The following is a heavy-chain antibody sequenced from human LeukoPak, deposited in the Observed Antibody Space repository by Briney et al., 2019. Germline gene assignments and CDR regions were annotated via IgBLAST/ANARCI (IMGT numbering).Heavy chain of an antibody. CDR3: ARDSMAYFDYFESSAGWFDY. Sequence: EASVKVSCKASGGVFSNYAINWVRQAPGQGLEWMGRIIPILGVPFYAQKFQGRVTITADKSTNTASMDVSSLGADDTAVYYCARDSMAYFDYFESSAGWFDYWGQGTLVIVSS. CDR2: IIPILGVP. V-gene: IGHV1-69*04. J-gene: IGHJ5*01. CDR1: GGVFSNYA. D-gene: IGHD3-22*01.